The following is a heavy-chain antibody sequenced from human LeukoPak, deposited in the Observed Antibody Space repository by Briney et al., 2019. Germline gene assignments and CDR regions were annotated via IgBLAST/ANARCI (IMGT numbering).Heavy chain of an antibody. CDR1: GLTFSSHW. D-gene: IGHD4-23*01. CDR3: ARGRPHGNDY. CDR2: IASDGSST. Sequence: GGSLRLSCAASGLTFSSHWMHWVRHAPGKGLVWVSRIASDGSSTTYADSVKGRFSISRDNAKNTLYLQMNSLRVEDTAVYYCARGRPHGNDYWGQGTLVTVSS. V-gene: IGHV3-74*01. J-gene: IGHJ4*02.